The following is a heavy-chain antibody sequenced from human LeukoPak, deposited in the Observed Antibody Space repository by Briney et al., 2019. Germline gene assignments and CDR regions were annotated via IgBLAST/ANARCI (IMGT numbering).Heavy chain of an antibody. CDR3: ARQRDYYDSSGYYSRIFDY. D-gene: IGHD3-22*01. Sequence: SETLSLTCTVSGGSISSYYWSWIRQPPGKGLEWIGYIYYSGSTNYNPSLKSRVTISVDTPKNQFSLKLSSVTAADTAVYYCARQRDYYDSSGYYSRIFDYWGQGTLVTVSS. V-gene: IGHV4-59*01. J-gene: IGHJ4*02. CDR2: IYYSGST. CDR1: GGSISSYY.